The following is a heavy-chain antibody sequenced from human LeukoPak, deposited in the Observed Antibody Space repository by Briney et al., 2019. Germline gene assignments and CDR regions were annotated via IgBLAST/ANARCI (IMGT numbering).Heavy chain of an antibody. CDR3: ARDWSYIALDI. D-gene: IGHD1-26*01. Sequence: PGGSLRLSCAASGFTFEKHGMSWVRQAPGKGLEWVSGLNWNVGSTGYADSLKGRFTISRDNAKKSLYLKMNILRADDTALYYCARDWSYIALDIWGQGTMVTVSS. CDR1: GFTFEKHG. V-gene: IGHV3-20*04. CDR2: LNWNVGST. J-gene: IGHJ3*02.